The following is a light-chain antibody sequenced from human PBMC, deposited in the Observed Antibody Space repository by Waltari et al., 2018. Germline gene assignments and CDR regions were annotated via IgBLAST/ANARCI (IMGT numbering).Light chain of an antibody. V-gene: IGKV1-5*03. CDR3: QQYKTFSRT. CDR2: EAS. J-gene: IGKJ1*01. Sequence: DVQLTQSPATLSASVGDRVIITCRASHNINAWLAWYQQKPGKAPKVLIYEASNLESGGPSRFSGSGSGTEFTLTISSLQPDDFATYYYQQYKTFSRTFGQGTKVEI. CDR1: HNINAW.